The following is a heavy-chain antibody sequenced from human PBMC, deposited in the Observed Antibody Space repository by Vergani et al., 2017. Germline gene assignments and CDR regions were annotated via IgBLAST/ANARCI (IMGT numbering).Heavy chain of an antibody. V-gene: IGHV3-48*02. CDR3: ARDCRDGYDWAFDI. Sequence: EVQLVESGGGLVQPGGSLRLSCAASGFTFSSFSMTWVRQAPGKWLELVSYISSSSGTIYYADSVKGRFTISRDNAKNSLYLQMNSLRDEDTSVYYCARDCRDGYDWAFDIWGQGTMVTVSS. J-gene: IGHJ3*02. D-gene: IGHD5-24*01. CDR1: GFTFSSFS. CDR2: ISSSSGTI.